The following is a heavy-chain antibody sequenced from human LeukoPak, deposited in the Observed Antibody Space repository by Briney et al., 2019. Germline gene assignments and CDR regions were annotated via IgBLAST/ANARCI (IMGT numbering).Heavy chain of an antibody. CDR3: AKAGIQLWFDY. CDR1: GFTFSSYA. Sequence: GGSLRLSCAASGFTFSSYAMSWVGHAPGKGLEWVSAISGSGGSTYYADSVKGRFTISRDNSKNTLYLQMNSLRAEDTAVYYCAKAGIQLWFDYWGQGTLVTVSS. J-gene: IGHJ5*01. V-gene: IGHV3-23*01. D-gene: IGHD5-18*01. CDR2: ISGSGGST.